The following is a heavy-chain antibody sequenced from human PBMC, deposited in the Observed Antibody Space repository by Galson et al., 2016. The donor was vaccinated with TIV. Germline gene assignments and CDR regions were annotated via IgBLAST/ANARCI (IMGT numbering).Heavy chain of an antibody. D-gene: IGHD2-21*01. J-gene: IGHJ6*02. CDR3: ARDRIVDAYYYHYYYGLDV. Sequence: SLRLSCAASGLSVSINYMAWVRQAPGKGLEWVSLISDGGKTYYPDSVKGRFTVSRDNSKNILYLQMNRLKVEDTAVYYYARDRIVDAYYYHYYYGLDVWGQGTAVTVSS. V-gene: IGHV3-66*02. CDR2: ISDGGKT. CDR1: GLSVSINY.